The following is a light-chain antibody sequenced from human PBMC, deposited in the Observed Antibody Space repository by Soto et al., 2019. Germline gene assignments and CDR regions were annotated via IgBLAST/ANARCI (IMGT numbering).Light chain of an antibody. CDR1: QSVSSN. V-gene: IGKV3D-15*01. CDR3: QQYNNWPV. Sequence: LTQSPGTLSLSPGERATLSCRAIQSVSSNYLACYQQKPGQAPRLLIYGASTRATGIAARFSGSGSGTEFTLTISSLQSEDFAVYYCQQYNNWPVFGQGTKVDI. CDR2: GAS. J-gene: IGKJ1*01.